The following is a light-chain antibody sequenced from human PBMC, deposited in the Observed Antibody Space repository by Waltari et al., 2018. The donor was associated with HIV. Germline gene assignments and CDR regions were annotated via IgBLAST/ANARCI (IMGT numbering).Light chain of an antibody. CDR2: LNSDGSH. CDR1: SGHSSYA. V-gene: IGLV4-69*01. Sequence: QLVLTQSPSASASLGASVKLTCTLSSGHSSYAIAWHQQQPEKGPRYLGSLNSDGSHSKGDGIPDRFSGSSSGAERYLTISSLQSEDEADYYCQTWGTGIGVFGGGTKLTVL. CDR3: QTWGTGIGV. J-gene: IGLJ3*02.